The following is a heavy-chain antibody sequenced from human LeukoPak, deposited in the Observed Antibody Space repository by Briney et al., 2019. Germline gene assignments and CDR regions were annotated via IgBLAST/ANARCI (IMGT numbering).Heavy chain of an antibody. D-gene: IGHD3-3*01. J-gene: IGHJ4*02. CDR2: IYYTGST. CDR3: ASTPLRFLQWLPSV. V-gene: IGHV4-59*01. CDR1: GGSISNYY. Sequence: SETLSLTCTVSGGSISNYYWSWIRQPPGKGLEWIRYIYYTGSTNYNPSLKSRVTISIDTSKNQFSLKLTSVTAADTAVYYCASTPLRFLQWLPSVWRQGTLVTVSS.